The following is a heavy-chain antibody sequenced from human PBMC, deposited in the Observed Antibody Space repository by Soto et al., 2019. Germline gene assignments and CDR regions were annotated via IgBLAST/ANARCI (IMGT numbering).Heavy chain of an antibody. J-gene: IGHJ5*02. D-gene: IGHD1-7*01. CDR2: FNPIFGAP. V-gene: IGHV1-69*13. CDR1: GGTFSNSA. CDR3: AVGNSTTYNRFDP. Sequence: SSVKVSCKASGGTFSNSAIYWVRQAPGQGLVWMGGFNPIFGAPYYAQTFQGRVTITADESTGTVYMDLSSLRSEDTAVYYCAVGNSTTYNRFDPWGQGTLGTVSS.